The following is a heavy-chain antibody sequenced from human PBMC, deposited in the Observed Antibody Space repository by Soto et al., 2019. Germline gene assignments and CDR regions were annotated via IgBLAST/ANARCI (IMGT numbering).Heavy chain of an antibody. CDR2: ISGSGDTM. V-gene: IGHV3-11*01. CDR1: GFIFHDSY. Sequence: QVQLVESGGGLVKPGGSLRLSCVASGFIFHDSYMSWIRQVPGKGLEWLSYISGSGDTMHYADSVQGRFAISRDNPKNSVYLQMNSLRADDTAVYYCVKEFSGWGGPIYDWGQGTLVTVSS. D-gene: IGHD3-16*02. J-gene: IGHJ4*02. CDR3: VKEFSGWGGPIYD.